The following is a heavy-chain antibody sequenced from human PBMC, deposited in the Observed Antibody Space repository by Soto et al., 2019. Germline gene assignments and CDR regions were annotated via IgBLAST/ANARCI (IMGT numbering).Heavy chain of an antibody. CDR3: ARGLRAAAGTIDY. V-gene: IGHV4-59*01. Sequence: QVQLQESGPGLVKPSETLSLTCTVSGGSISSYYWSWIRQPPGKGLEWIGYIYYSGSTNYNPSLKRRVTISVDTSKNQFSLKLSSVTAADTAVYYCARGLRAAAGTIDYWGQGTLVTVSS. D-gene: IGHD6-13*01. CDR1: GGSISSYY. CDR2: IYYSGST. J-gene: IGHJ4*02.